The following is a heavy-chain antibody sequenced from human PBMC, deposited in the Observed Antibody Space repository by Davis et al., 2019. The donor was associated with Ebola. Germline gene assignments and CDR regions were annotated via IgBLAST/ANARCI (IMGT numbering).Heavy chain of an antibody. CDR2: INAGNGNT. Sequence: ASVKVSCKASGYTFASYAMHWVRQAPGQRLEWMGWINAGNGNTKYSQKFQGRVTITRDTSASTAYMELSSLTSEDTAVYYCARVRIATLVLDPWGQGTLVTVSS. CDR1: GYTFASYA. V-gene: IGHV1-3*01. J-gene: IGHJ5*02. D-gene: IGHD3-10*01. CDR3: ARVRIATLVLDP.